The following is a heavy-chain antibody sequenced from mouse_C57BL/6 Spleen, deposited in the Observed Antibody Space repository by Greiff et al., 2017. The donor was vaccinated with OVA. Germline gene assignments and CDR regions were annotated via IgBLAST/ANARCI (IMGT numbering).Heavy chain of an antibody. J-gene: IGHJ3*01. CDR3: ARGRDGAWFAY. Sequence: QVQLQQPGAELVKPGASVKMSCKASGYTFTSYWITWVKQRPGQGLEWIGNINPSNGGTNYNEKFKSKATLTVDKSSSTAYMQLSSLTSEDSAVDYCARGRDGAWFAYWGQGTLVTVSA. D-gene: IGHD1-1*02. CDR1: GYTFTSYW. V-gene: IGHV1-53*01. CDR2: INPSNGGT.